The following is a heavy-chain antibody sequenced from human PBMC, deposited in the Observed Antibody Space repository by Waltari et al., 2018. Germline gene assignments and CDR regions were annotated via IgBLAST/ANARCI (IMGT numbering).Heavy chain of an antibody. Sequence: QLQLQESGPGLVMPSETLSLTCGVSGGSINTNRTYWAWIRQAPGQGLAWVGTISYTGATYNSPSLTSRVTMSRDTSKNQLSLKLGSVTAADTAVYYCATYIGASIGTAAFDVWGRGTMVIVSS. D-gene: IGHD5-12*01. CDR1: GGSINTNRTY. CDR2: ISYTGAT. CDR3: ATYIGASIGTAAFDV. J-gene: IGHJ3*01. V-gene: IGHV4-39*01.